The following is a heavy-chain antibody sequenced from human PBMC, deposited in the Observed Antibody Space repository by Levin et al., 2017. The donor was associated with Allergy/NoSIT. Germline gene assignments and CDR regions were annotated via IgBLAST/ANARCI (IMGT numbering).Heavy chain of an antibody. CDR2: ISWNSDTI. D-gene: IGHD3-16*01. CDR3: VRRGMHLWNYFDY. CDR1: GFNFNGHG. J-gene: IGHJ4*02. V-gene: IGHV3-9*01. Sequence: PGGSLRLSCAASGFNFNGHGMHWVRQVPGKGLEWVSGISWNSDTIGYADSVRGRFTISRDNAKNSLYLQMNSLRDEDTALYHCVRRGMHLWNYFDYWGQGALVTVSS.